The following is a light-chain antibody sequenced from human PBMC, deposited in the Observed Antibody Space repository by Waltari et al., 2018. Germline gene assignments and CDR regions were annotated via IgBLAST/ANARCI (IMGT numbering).Light chain of an antibody. CDR1: QDITNY. V-gene: IGKV1-33*01. Sequence: DTQMTQSPSSLSASVGDRVTITCQASQDITNYLNWYQQKPGKAPKLLIYDAANLETGVPSRFSGSGSETDFTFTISSLQPEDIATYYCQQYDNLPITFGQGTRLEIK. CDR3: QQYDNLPIT. CDR2: DAA. J-gene: IGKJ5*01.